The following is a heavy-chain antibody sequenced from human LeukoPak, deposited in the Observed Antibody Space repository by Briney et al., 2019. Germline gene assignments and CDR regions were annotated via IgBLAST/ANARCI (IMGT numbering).Heavy chain of an antibody. CDR2: IYSCGST. D-gene: IGHD6-13*01. CDR3: ASHSVGYSSSWDYFDY. V-gene: IGHV3-66*03. CDR1: GFTVSSNY. Sequence: PGGSLRLSCAASGFTVSSNYMSWVRQAPGKGLEWVSIIYSCGSTYYADSVKGRFTISRDSSKNTLYLQMNSLRAEDTAMYYCASHSVGYSSSWDYFDYWGQGTLVTVSS. J-gene: IGHJ4*02.